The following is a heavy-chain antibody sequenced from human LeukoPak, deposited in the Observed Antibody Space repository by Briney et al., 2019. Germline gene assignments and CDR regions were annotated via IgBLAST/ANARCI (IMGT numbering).Heavy chain of an antibody. Sequence: PGGSLRLSCAASGFTFSDYYMSWIRQAPGKGLEWVSYISSSGSTRYYADSVKGRFTISRDNAKNSLYLQMSSLRPEDTALYYCAKASAQQPFLDFWGQGTLVTVSS. CDR1: GFTFSDYY. CDR3: AKASAQQPFLDF. V-gene: IGHV3-11*01. D-gene: IGHD6-13*01. CDR2: ISSSGSTR. J-gene: IGHJ4*02.